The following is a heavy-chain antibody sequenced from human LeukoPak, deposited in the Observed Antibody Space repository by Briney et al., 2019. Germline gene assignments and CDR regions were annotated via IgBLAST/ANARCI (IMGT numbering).Heavy chain of an antibody. CDR2: IFYTGTA. CDR3: ARGSGSYDHPFDY. J-gene: IGHJ4*02. D-gene: IGHD3-10*01. V-gene: IGHV4-39*07. CDR1: GGSISNNNYF. Sequence: ASETLSLTCNVSGGSISNNNYFWAWIRQPPGKGLEWLGSIFYTGTAYYNPSLESPVTMSVDTSKNQFSLKLSSVTAADTAVYYCARGSGSYDHPFDYWGQGTLVTVSS.